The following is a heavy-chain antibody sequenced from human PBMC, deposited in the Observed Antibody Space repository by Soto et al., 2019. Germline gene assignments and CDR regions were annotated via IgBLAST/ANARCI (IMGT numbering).Heavy chain of an antibody. Sequence: QVQLVESGGGVVQPGRSLRLSCAASGYTFSSHGMHWVRQAPGKGLEWVAAIWYDGSKKCYAGSVKGRFTISRDDSKNTFYLEMNSLRADDTAVYYCARDPASSMDVWGQGTTVIVSS. CDR3: ARDPASSMDV. V-gene: IGHV3-33*01. CDR2: IWYDGSKK. D-gene: IGHD6-25*01. CDR1: GYTFSSHG. J-gene: IGHJ6*02.